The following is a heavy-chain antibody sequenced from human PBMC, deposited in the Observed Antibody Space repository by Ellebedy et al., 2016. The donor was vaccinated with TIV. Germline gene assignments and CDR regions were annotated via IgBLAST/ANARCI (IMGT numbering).Heavy chain of an antibody. CDR2: ISSSSNII. J-gene: IGHJ6*02. D-gene: IGHD2-21*01. V-gene: IGHV3-48*03. CDR3: ARGGGDYYYYAMDV. Sequence: GESLKISCVASGFTFSSYEMNWVRQAPGKGLEWVSYISSSSNIIYYADSVKGRFTISRDNAKNSLYLQMNSLRAEDTAVYYCARGGGDYYYYAMDVWGQGTTVTVSS. CDR1: GFTFSSYE.